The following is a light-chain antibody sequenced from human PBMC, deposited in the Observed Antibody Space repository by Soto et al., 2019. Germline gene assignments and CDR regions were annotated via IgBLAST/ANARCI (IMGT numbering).Light chain of an antibody. CDR1: QNVDSN. Sequence: EIVLTQLPATLSLSPGERATLSCRASQNVDSNYLAWYQQKPGQAPRIIIYDASTRATGIPARFSGSGSGTEFTLTISSLQSEDFAVYYCRQYNNWPPITFGQGTRLEIK. V-gene: IGKV3-15*01. J-gene: IGKJ5*01. CDR3: RQYNNWPPIT. CDR2: DAS.